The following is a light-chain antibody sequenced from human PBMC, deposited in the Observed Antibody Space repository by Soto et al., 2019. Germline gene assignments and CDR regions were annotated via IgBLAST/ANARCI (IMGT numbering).Light chain of an antibody. J-gene: IGKJ4*01. CDR2: GAF. Sequence: EIVMTQSPATLSVSPGETATLSCRASQSVSYNLAWYQQKPGQGPRLLIYGAFTRATGIPARFSGSGSGTEFTLNLRCMQSEDFAVYYCQQYTTWPPLTFGGGTKVEIK. CDR1: QSVSYN. CDR3: QQYTTWPPLT. V-gene: IGKV3-15*01.